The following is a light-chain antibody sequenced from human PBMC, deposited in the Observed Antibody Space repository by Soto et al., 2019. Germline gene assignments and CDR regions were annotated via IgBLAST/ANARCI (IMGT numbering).Light chain of an antibody. J-gene: IGKJ3*01. Sequence: EIVLTQSPGTLSLSPGERATLSCRASQSVSSSYLAWYQQKPGQAPRLLSYGASSRATGIPDRFSGSGSGTDFTLTISRLEPEDCAVYYCQQYGSSPLFTFGPGTKVHIK. CDR3: QQYGSSPLFT. V-gene: IGKV3-20*01. CDR1: QSVSSSY. CDR2: GAS.